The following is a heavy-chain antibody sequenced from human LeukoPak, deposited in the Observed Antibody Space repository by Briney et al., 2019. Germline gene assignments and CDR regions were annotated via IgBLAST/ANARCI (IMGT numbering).Heavy chain of an antibody. J-gene: IGHJ4*02. CDR2: IIPIFGTA. Sequence: AASVKVSCKASGGTFSSYAISWVRQAPGQGLEWMGGIIPIFGTANYAQKFQGRVTITADESTSTAYMELSSLRSEDTAVYYCARRTISDILTGFDYWGQGTLVTVSS. CDR1: GGTFSSYA. D-gene: IGHD3-9*01. V-gene: IGHV1-69*13. CDR3: ARRTISDILTGFDY.